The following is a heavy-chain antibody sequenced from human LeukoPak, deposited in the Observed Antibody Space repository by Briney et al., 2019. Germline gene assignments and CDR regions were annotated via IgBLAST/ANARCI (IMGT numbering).Heavy chain of an antibody. J-gene: IGHJ4*02. Sequence: PGGSLRLSCTASGFTFSNYSMNWVRQAPGKGLEWVSSIGSSGSYIYYADSVKDRFTISRDNAKNSLYLQMNSLRGEDTAVYYCARGGRRFWGQGTLVTVSS. V-gene: IGHV3-21*06. CDR3: ARGGRRF. CDR2: IGSSGSYI. D-gene: IGHD3-16*01. CDR1: GFTFSNYS.